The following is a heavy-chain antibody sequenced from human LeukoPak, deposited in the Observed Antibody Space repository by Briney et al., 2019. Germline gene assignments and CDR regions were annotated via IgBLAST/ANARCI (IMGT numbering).Heavy chain of an antibody. CDR3: AISRGYAHRGNWFDP. CDR2: INTNTGNP. V-gene: IGHV7-4-1*01. J-gene: IGHJ5*02. Sequence: ASVKVSCTASGYTFTSYAMNWVRQAPGQGLEWMGWINTNTGNPTYAQGFTGRFVFSLDTSVSTAYLQICSLKAEGTAVYYCAISRGYAHRGNWFDPWGQGTLVTVSS. D-gene: IGHD2-2*01. CDR1: GYTFTSYA.